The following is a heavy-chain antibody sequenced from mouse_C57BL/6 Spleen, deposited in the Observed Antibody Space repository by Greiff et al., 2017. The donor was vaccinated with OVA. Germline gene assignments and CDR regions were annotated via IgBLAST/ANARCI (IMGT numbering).Heavy chain of an antibody. J-gene: IGHJ2*01. D-gene: IGHD1-1*01. CDR1: GYTFTSYW. V-gene: IGHV1-59*01. CDR2: IDPSDSYT. CDR3: ARKGFIYYYGSSSFFDY. Sequence: QVQLQQPGAELVRPGTSVKLSCKASGYTFTSYWMHWVKQRPGQGLEWIGVIDPSDSYTNYNQKFKGKATLTVDTSSSTAYMQLSSLTSEDSAVYYGARKGFIYYYGSSSFFDYWGQGTTLTVSS.